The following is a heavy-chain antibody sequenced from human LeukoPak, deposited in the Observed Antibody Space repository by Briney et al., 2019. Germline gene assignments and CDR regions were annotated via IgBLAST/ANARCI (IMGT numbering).Heavy chain of an antibody. Sequence: GGSLRLSCAASGFTFSTYWMHWVRQAPGKGLVWLSRINSDGSSIRYADSVKGRFTISRDNAGNTLYLQMNSLRAEDTAVYYCARAPRSSPLFDYWGQGTLVTVSS. CDR1: GFTFSTYW. D-gene: IGHD6-6*01. CDR2: INSDGSSI. J-gene: IGHJ4*02. V-gene: IGHV3-74*01. CDR3: ARAPRSSPLFDY.